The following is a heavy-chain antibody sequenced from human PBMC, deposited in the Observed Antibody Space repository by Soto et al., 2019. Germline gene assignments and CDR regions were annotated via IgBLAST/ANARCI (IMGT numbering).Heavy chain of an antibody. J-gene: IGHJ4*02. CDR2: IIPIFGTA. Sequence: SVKVSCMASGGTFSSYAISWVRQAPGQGLEWMGGIIPIFGTANYAQKFQGRVTITADESTSTAYMELSSLRSEDTAVYYCARVRLVAGGFDYWGQGTLVTVSS. D-gene: IGHD2-15*01. CDR1: GGTFSSYA. CDR3: ARVRLVAGGFDY. V-gene: IGHV1-69*13.